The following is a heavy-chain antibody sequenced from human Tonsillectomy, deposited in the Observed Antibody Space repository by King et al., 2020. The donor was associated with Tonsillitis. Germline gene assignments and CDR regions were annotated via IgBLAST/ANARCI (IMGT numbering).Heavy chain of an antibody. CDR2: IRQDGNSK. D-gene: IGHD1-26*01. Sequence: VQLVESGGGLVQPGGSLRLSCAASGFTISNYWMSWVRQAPGKGLEWVANIRQDGNSKYYVDSVKGRFTISRDNAKNSLFLQTNSLRVEDTAVYFCAGIKLGAPLQDVFDVWGLGTLVTVSS. CDR3: AGIKLGAPLQDVFDV. V-gene: IGHV3-7*01. CDR1: GFTISNYW. J-gene: IGHJ3*01.